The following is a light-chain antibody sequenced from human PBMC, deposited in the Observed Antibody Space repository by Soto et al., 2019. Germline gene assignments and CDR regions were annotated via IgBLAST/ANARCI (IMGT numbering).Light chain of an antibody. CDR3: QQYNFWPT. Sequence: EIVMTQSPATLSVSPGETATLSCRASQRIGSNLAWYQQKPGQAPSLLIYGSSPRATGVPDRFRGSGSGTACTLTISSLQSEDIAVYYCQQYNFWPTFGQGTKVEIK. V-gene: IGKV3-15*01. CDR2: GSS. J-gene: IGKJ1*01. CDR1: QRIGSN.